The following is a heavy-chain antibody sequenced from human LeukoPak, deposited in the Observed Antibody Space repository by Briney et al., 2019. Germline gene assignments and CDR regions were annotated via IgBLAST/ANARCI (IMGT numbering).Heavy chain of an antibody. CDR2: IYYSGST. CDR1: GGSISSSSYY. CDR3: ARSPVGGSGYPNWFDP. J-gene: IGHJ5*02. V-gene: IGHV4-39*07. D-gene: IGHD3-3*01. Sequence: SETLSLTCTVSGGSISSSSYYWGWIRQPPGKGLEGIGSIYYSGSTYYNPSLKSRVTISVDTSKNQFSLKLSSVSAADTAVYYCARSPVGGSGYPNWFDPWGQGTLVTVSS.